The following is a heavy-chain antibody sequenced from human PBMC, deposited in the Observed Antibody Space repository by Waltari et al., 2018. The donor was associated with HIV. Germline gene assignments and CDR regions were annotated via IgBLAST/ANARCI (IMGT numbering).Heavy chain of an antibody. CDR2: ISYDGSNK. Sequence: HVHRVESGGGVVRPGRFASRPGAASVFIPGHHGITSLPQAPGKGLEWVAVISYDGSNKYYADSVKGRFTISRDNSKNTLYLQMNSLRAEDTAVYYCAKEGGIAVAGMKYYFDYWGQGTLVTVSS. D-gene: IGHD6-19*01. CDR1: VFIPGHHG. CDR3: AKEGGIAVAGMKYYFDY. V-gene: IGHV3-30*18. J-gene: IGHJ4*02.